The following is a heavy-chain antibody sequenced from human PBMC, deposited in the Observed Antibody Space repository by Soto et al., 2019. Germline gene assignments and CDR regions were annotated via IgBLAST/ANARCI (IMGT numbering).Heavy chain of an antibody. Sequence: PGESLEISCQGSGYRFTSYWIGWVRPLPGKGLEWMGIIYPGDSDTRYSPSFQGQVTISADKSISTAYLQWSSLKASDTAMYYCARLLYYDPGFDPWGQGTLVTVSA. J-gene: IGHJ5*02. CDR2: IYPGDSDT. D-gene: IGHD3-22*01. CDR1: GYRFTSYW. CDR3: ARLLYYDPGFDP. V-gene: IGHV5-51*01.